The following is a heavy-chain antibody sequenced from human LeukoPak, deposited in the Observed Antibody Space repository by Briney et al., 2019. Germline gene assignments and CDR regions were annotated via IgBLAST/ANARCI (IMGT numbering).Heavy chain of an antibody. J-gene: IGHJ1*01. CDR1: GFSFSTYS. CDR2: ISGSGGST. V-gene: IGHV3-23*01. Sequence: GGSLRLSCTASGFSFSTYSMTWVRQGPGKGLEWVSAISGSGGSTYYADSVKGRFTISRDNSKNTLYLQMNSLRAEDTAVYYCAKEAGSYYELHFQHWGQGTLVTVSS. CDR3: AKEAGSYYELHFQH. D-gene: IGHD1-26*01.